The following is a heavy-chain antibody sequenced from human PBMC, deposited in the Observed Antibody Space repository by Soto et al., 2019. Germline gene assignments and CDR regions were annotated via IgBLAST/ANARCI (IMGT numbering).Heavy chain of an antibody. V-gene: IGHV3-30*18. D-gene: IGHD3-3*01. Sequence: QVQLVESGGGVVQPGRSLRLSCAASGFTFSSYGMHWVRQAPGKGLEWVAVISYDGSNKYYADSVKGRFTISRDNSKNALYLQMNSLRAEDTAVYYCAKGVRFLEWVLSYYFDYWGQGTLVTVSS. CDR1: GFTFSSYG. CDR2: ISYDGSNK. CDR3: AKGVRFLEWVLSYYFDY. J-gene: IGHJ4*02.